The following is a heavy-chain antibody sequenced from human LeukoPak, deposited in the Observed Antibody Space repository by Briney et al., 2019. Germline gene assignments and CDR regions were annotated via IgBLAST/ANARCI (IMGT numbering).Heavy chain of an antibody. CDR3: ARGGTPEDYYFDY. CDR2: ISYDGSNK. Sequence: GKSLRLSCAASGFTFSNYAMHWVRQAPGKGLEWVAVISYDGSNKYYADSVKGRFTISRDNSKNTLYLQMNSLRAEDTAVYYCARGGTPEDYYFDYWGQGTLVTVSS. J-gene: IGHJ4*02. D-gene: IGHD1-7*01. V-gene: IGHV3-30*04. CDR1: GFTFSNYA.